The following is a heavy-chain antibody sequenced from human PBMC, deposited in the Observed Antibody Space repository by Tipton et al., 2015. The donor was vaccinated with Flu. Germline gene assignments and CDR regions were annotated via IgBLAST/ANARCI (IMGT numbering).Heavy chain of an antibody. D-gene: IGHD2-15*01. CDR1: GGTFSSYA. V-gene: IGHV1-69*01. CDR3: ARLGCSGGSCYITPAYYYSGMDV. J-gene: IGHJ6*02. Sequence: QVQLVQSGAEVKKPGSSVKVSCKASGGTFSSYAVSWVRQAPGQGLEWMGGIIPIFGTANYAQKFQGRVTITADESTSTAYMELSSLRSEDTAVYSCARLGCSGGSCYITPAYYYSGMDVWGQGTTVTVSS. CDR2: IIPIFGTA.